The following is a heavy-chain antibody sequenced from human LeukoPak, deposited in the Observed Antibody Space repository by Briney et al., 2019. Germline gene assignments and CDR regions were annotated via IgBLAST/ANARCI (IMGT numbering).Heavy chain of an antibody. CDR2: ISSSGSTI. J-gene: IGHJ4*02. CDR3: ARGWVGGYDSTPPFDY. D-gene: IGHD5-12*01. Sequence: PGGSLRLSCAASGFTFSSYSMNWVRQAPGKGLEWVSYISSSGSTIYYADSVKGRFTISRDNAKNSLYLQMNSLRAEDTAVYYCARGWVGGYDSTPPFDYWGQGTLVTVSS. CDR1: GFTFSSYS. V-gene: IGHV3-48*04.